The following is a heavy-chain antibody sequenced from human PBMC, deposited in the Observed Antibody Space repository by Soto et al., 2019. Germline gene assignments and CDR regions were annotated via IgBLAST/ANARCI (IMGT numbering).Heavy chain of an antibody. D-gene: IGHD3-10*01. J-gene: IGHJ6*02. V-gene: IGHV1-2*02. CDR2: INPKFGDT. CDR3: ARNIDYYYGPGSGNGHGV. Sequence: QVQLVQSGAEVKEPGDSVRVSCEASGYTFTAYYIHWVRQAPGQGLEWMGWINPKFGDTTYAQDFQGRLTLTRDMHISTVYMDLSRLTSDDTAIYYCARNIDYYYGPGSGNGHGVWGQGTTVNVFS. CDR1: GYTFTAYY.